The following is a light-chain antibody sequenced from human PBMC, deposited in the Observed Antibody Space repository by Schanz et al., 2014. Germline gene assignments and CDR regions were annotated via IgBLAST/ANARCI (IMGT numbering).Light chain of an antibody. J-gene: IGKJ2*01. CDR2: AAS. V-gene: IGKV1-39*01. CDR3: QQYYGTPYT. Sequence: DIQMTQSPSSLSASVGDRITITCRASQSISSYLNWYQQKRGKAPKLLIYAASTLQSGVPSRFSGSGSGTDFTLTISSLQAEDVAVYYCQQYYGTPYTFGQGTKLEIK. CDR1: QSISSY.